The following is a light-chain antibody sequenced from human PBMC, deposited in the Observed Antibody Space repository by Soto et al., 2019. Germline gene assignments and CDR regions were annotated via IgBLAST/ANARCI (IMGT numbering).Light chain of an antibody. CDR1: QSIRSW. Sequence: DIQMTQSPSTLSASAGDRVTITCRASQSIRSWLAWYQQKPGKAPNLLIYKASNLESGAPSRFSGSGSGTEFTLTITSLQPDDFATYYCQQYNGYPWTFGQGTKVEIK. CDR3: QQYNGYPWT. CDR2: KAS. J-gene: IGKJ1*01. V-gene: IGKV1-5*03.